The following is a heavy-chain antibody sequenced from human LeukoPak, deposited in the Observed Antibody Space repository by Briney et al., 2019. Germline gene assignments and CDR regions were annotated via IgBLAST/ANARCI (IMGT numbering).Heavy chain of an antibody. CDR3: ARRGYSTGWYYFDY. Sequence: SETLSLTCTVSGGAISSYYWSWIRQPPGKGLEWIGYIYSSGSTNYNPSLESRVTISVDTSKNQFSLKLSSVTAADTAVYYCARRGYSTGWYYFDYWGQGTLVTVSS. CDR1: GGAISSYY. D-gene: IGHD6-19*01. V-gene: IGHV4-59*08. J-gene: IGHJ4*02. CDR2: IYSSGST.